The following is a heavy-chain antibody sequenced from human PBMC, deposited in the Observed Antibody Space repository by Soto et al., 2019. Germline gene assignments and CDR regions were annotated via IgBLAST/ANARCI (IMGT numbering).Heavy chain of an antibody. J-gene: IGHJ4*02. Sequence: ASVKVSCKVSGYTLTELSMHWVRQAPGKGLEWMGGFDPEDGETIYAQKFQGRVTMTEDTSTDTAYMELSSLRSEDTAVYYCAPAGYSSGFGDYWGQGTLVTVSS. CDR3: APAGYSSGFGDY. CDR2: FDPEDGET. V-gene: IGHV1-24*01. CDR1: GYTLTELS. D-gene: IGHD6-19*01.